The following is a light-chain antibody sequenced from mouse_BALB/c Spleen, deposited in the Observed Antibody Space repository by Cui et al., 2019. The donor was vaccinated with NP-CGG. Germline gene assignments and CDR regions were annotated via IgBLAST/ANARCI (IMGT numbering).Light chain of an antibody. CDR3: ALWYSNHWV. Sequence: QAVVPQDSALTTSPGETVTLTCRSSTGAVTSSNYANWVQEKPDHLFTGLIGGTNNRAPGVPARFSGSLIGDKAALTITGAQTEDDAMYFCALWYSNHWVFGGGTKLTVL. J-gene: IGLJ1*01. V-gene: IGLV1*01. CDR2: GTN. CDR1: TGAVTSSNY.